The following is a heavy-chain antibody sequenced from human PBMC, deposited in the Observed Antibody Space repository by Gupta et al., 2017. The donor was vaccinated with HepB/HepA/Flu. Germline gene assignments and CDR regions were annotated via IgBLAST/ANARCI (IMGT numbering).Heavy chain of an antibody. J-gene: IGHJ4*02. D-gene: IGHD6-13*01. V-gene: IGHV1-18*01. Sequence: QGRVTMTTDTSTSTAYMELRSLRSDDTAVYYCARDTSWYVAIDYWGQGTLVTVSS. CDR3: ARDTSWYVAIDY.